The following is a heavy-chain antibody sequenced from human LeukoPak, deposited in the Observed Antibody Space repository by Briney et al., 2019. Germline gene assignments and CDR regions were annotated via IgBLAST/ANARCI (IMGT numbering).Heavy chain of an antibody. Sequence: SETLSLTCAVYGGSFSGYYWSWIRQPPGKGLEWIGEINHSGSTNYNPSLKSRVTISVDTSKNQFSLKLSSVTAADTAVYYCARHGRYSHARRFDPWGQGTLVTVSS. J-gene: IGHJ5*02. CDR2: INHSGST. D-gene: IGHD3-10*01. V-gene: IGHV4-34*01. CDR3: ARHGRYSHARRFDP. CDR1: GGSFSGYY.